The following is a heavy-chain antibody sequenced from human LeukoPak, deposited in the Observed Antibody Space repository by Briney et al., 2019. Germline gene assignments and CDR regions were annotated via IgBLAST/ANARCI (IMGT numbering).Heavy chain of an antibody. V-gene: IGHV3-23*01. CDR1: GFTFSSYA. D-gene: IGHD2-2*02. Sequence: PGGSLRLSCAASGFTFSSYAMSWVRQAPGKGLEWVSVISGSGGSTYYADSVKGRFTISRDNSRNTLYLQMNSLRAEDTAVYYCAKTGGAAIGYYFDYWGQGTLVTVSS. CDR3: AKTGGAAIGYYFDY. CDR2: ISGSGGST. J-gene: IGHJ4*02.